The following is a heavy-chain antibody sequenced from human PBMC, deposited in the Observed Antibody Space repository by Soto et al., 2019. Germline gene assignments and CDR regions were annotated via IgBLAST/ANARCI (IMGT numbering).Heavy chain of an antibody. Sequence: GGSLRLSCAASGFTFSSYGMHWVRQAPGKGLEWVAVISYDGSNKYYADSVKGRFTISRDNSKNTLYLQMNSLRAEDTAVYYCAKDGSRSYYYDSSGYHGSQQSEYLQHRGQRTLVTVSS. D-gene: IGHD3-22*01. CDR1: GFTFSSYG. CDR3: AKDGSRSYYYDSSGYHGSQQSEYLQH. CDR2: ISYDGSNK. J-gene: IGHJ1*01. V-gene: IGHV3-30*18.